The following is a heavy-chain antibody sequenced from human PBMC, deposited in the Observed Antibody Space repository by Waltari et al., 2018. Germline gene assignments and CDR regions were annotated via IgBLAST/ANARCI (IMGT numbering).Heavy chain of an antibody. Sequence: QVQLQQWGAGLLKPSETLPLTCAVYGGSFSGYYWSWIRQPPGKGLEWIGEINHSGSTNYNPSLKSRVTISVDTSKNQFSLKLSSVTAADTAVYYCARLTPYYDFWSGYYYYFDYWGQGTLVTVSS. D-gene: IGHD3-3*01. CDR1: GGSFSGYY. J-gene: IGHJ4*02. CDR2: INHSGST. V-gene: IGHV4-34*01. CDR3: ARLTPYYDFWSGYYYYFDY.